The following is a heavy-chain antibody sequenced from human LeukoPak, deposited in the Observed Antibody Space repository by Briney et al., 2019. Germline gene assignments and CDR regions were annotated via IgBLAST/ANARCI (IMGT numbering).Heavy chain of an antibody. V-gene: IGHV1-8*01. CDR2: MNPNSGNT. Sequence: ASVKVSCKASGYTFTSYDINWVRQAAGQGVGWMGWMNPNSGNTGYAQKFQGRVTMTRNTSISTAYMELSSLRSEDTAVYYCARTYSSGWYVRSAGYYFDYWGQGTLVTVSS. CDR3: ARTYSSGWYVRSAGYYFDY. CDR1: GYTFTSYD. J-gene: IGHJ4*02. D-gene: IGHD6-19*01.